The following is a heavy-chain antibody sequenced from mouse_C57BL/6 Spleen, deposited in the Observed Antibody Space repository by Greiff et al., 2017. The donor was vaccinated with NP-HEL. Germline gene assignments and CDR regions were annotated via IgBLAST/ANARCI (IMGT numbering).Heavy chain of an antibody. V-gene: IGHV5-12*01. Sequence: EVQVVESGGGLVQPGGSLKLSCAASGFTFSDYYMYWVRQTPEKRLEWVAYISNSGGSTYYPDTVKGRCTISRDNAKNTLYLQMSRLKSEYAAMYYCARHANCNYAWFAYWGQGTLVTVSA. CDR2: ISNSGGST. CDR1: GFTFSDYY. J-gene: IGHJ3*01. CDR3: ARHANCNYAWFAY. D-gene: IGHD2-1*01.